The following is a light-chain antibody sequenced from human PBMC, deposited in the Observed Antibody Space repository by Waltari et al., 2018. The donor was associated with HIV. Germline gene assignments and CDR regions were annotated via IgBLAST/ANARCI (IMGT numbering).Light chain of an antibody. CDR3: QQSYKTPET. CDR2: DAS. V-gene: IGKV1D-13*01. CDR1: QGIRNA. J-gene: IGKJ1*01. Sequence: AIQLTQSPSSLSASVGDRVTITCRASQGIRNALAWYQQKPERPPKLLIYDASTLERGVPSRFSGSVSGTDFNLTISNLQPEDSATYFCQQSYKTPETFGQGTKVETK.